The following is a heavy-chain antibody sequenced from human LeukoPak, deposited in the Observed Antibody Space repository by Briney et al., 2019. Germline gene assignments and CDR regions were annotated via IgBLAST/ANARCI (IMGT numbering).Heavy chain of an antibody. Sequence: GGSLRLSCAASGFPFSNARMSWVRQAPGKGLEWVGRIKTRNEGGTSEYAAPVKGRFTISRDDSKDTVHLQMNSLKTEDTGVYYCTKPDLLWVGEDVWGPGTTVTVSS. J-gene: IGHJ6*02. D-gene: IGHD2/OR15-2a*01. CDR1: GFPFSNAR. V-gene: IGHV3-15*01. CDR2: IKTRNEGGTS. CDR3: TKPDLLWVGEDV.